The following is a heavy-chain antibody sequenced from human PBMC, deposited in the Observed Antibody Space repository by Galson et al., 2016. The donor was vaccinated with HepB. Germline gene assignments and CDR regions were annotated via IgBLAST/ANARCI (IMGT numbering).Heavy chain of an antibody. V-gene: IGHV1-2*04. CDR1: GFTFTAYH. CDR3: TRLGGGPNGVDY. D-gene: IGHD3-16*01. J-gene: IGHJ4*02. CDR2: IKIDNGDT. Sequence: SVKVSCKASGFTFTAYHIHWVRQVAGQGLEWMGWIKIDNGDTDYAPKFQGWVTLTRDTSSNTAYMELNSLKTEDTAVYYCTRLGGGPNGVDYWGQGTLVTVSS.